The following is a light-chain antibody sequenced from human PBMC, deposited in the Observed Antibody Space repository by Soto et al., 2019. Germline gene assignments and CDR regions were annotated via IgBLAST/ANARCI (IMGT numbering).Light chain of an antibody. CDR1: QGISNW. CDR3: QQTNTFLPRT. V-gene: IGKV1-12*01. Sequence: DIQMTQSPSSVSASVGDRVTITCRASQGISNWLAWYQQQPGKAPKLLIYAASSLQSGVPTRFSGGGSGTHCTLIISSLQPADFASYYCQQTNTFLPRTFRGRTQVEIK. J-gene: IGKJ4*01. CDR2: AAS.